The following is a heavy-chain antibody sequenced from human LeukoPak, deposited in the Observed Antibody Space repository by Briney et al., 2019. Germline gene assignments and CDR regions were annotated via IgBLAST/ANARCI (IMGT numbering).Heavy chain of an antibody. CDR3: ARVHGSGSYYGADAFDI. D-gene: IGHD3-10*01. CDR2: IIPIFGIA. J-gene: IGHJ3*02. Sequence: ASVKVSCKASGGTFSSYAISWVRQAPGQGLEWMGRIIPIFGIANYAQKFQGRVTITADKSTSIAYMELSSLRSEDTAVYYCARVHGSGSYYGADAFDIWGQGTMVTVSS. V-gene: IGHV1-69*04. CDR1: GGTFSSYA.